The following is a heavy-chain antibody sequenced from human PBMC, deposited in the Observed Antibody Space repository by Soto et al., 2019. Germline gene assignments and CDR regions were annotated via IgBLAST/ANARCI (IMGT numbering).Heavy chain of an antibody. Sequence: QVQLQQWGAGLLKPSETLSLTCAVYGGSFSGYYWSWIRQPPGKGLEWSGEINHSGSTNYNPSLKSRVTISVDTSKNQFSLKLSSVTAADTAVYYCARGLTTVTTVRYFDYWGQGTLVTVSS. D-gene: IGHD4-17*01. CDR1: GGSFSGYY. CDR3: ARGLTTVTTVRYFDY. J-gene: IGHJ4*02. CDR2: INHSGST. V-gene: IGHV4-34*01.